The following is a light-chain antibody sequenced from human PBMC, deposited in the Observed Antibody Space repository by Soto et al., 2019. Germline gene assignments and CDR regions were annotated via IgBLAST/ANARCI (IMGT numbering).Light chain of an antibody. CDR3: QQYGGSPRT. Sequence: EIVLTQSPGTLSLSPGERATLSCRASQSVSSSSLAWYQQKRGQAPRLLIHDASSRATGIPDRFSGSGSGTDFTLTISTLEPEDFAVYYCQQYGGSPRTFGQGTNVEV. CDR1: QSVSSSS. J-gene: IGKJ1*01. CDR2: DAS. V-gene: IGKV3-20*01.